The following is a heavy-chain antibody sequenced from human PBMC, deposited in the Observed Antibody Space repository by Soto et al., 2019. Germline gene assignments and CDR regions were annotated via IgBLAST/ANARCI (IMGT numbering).Heavy chain of an antibody. D-gene: IGHD3-3*01. Sequence: SETLSLTCTVSGGSISSGDYYWSWIRQPPGKGLEWIGYIYYSGSTYYNPSLKSRVTISVDTSKNQFSLKLSSVTAADTAVYYCARGGYYDFWSGYYDNYYGMDVWGQGTTVTV. V-gene: IGHV4-30-4*01. J-gene: IGHJ6*02. CDR3: ARGGYYDFWSGYYDNYYGMDV. CDR2: IYYSGST. CDR1: GGSISSGDYY.